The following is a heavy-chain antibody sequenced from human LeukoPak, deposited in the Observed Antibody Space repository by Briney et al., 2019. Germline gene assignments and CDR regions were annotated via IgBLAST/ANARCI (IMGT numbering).Heavy chain of an antibody. CDR3: ARSRSGAY. Sequence: GGSLRLSCAASGFTFSNHWMSWVRQAPGKGLEWVANIKQDGSEKYYVDSVKGRFTISRDNAKNSLYLQMNSLRAEDTAVYYCARSRSGAYWGQGTLVTVSS. CDR1: GFTFSNHW. D-gene: IGHD1-26*01. CDR2: IKQDGSEK. J-gene: IGHJ4*02. V-gene: IGHV3-7*01.